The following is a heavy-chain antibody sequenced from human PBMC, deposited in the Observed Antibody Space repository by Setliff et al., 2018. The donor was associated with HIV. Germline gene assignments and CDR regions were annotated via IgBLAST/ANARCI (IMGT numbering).Heavy chain of an antibody. J-gene: IGHJ4*02. D-gene: IGHD3-22*01. CDR1: GGSFSGYS. CDR3: ARVADSSGYYHLDY. Sequence: SETLSLTCAVYGGSFSGYSWSWIRQPPGKGPEWIGEVYHSGSSNYNPSLKSRVTISVDTSKKQFSLKLSSVTAADTAVYHCARVADSSGYYHLDYWGQGTLVTVST. V-gene: IGHV4-34*01. CDR2: VYHSGSS.